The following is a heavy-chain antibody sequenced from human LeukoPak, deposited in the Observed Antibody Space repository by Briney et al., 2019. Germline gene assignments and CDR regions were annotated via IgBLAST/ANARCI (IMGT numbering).Heavy chain of an antibody. J-gene: IGHJ4*02. CDR2: ISSGSSDT. V-gene: IGHV3-21*01. CDR3: ARTFTSYYESGVGY. D-gene: IGHD3-22*01. CDR1: GFTFSSYA. Sequence: GGSLRLSCAASGFTFSSYAMSWVRQTPGKGLEWVSYISSGSSDTNYADSVKGRFTISRDNPKNSLYLQMNSLRAEDTAVYYCARTFTSYYESGVGYWGQGTLVTVSS.